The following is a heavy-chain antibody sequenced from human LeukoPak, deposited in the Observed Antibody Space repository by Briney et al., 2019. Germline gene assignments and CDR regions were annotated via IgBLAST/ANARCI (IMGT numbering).Heavy chain of an antibody. J-gene: IGHJ6*02. Sequence: ASVKVSCKASGYTFTSYGISWVRQAPGQGLEWMGWISAYNGNTNYAQKLQGRVTMTTDTSTSTAYMELRSLRSDDTAVYYCARGIVDIVATTHYYYYGMDVWGQGTTVTVSS. CDR1: GYTFTSYG. CDR3: ARGIVDIVATTHYYYYGMDV. V-gene: IGHV1-18*01. CDR2: ISAYNGNT. D-gene: IGHD5-12*01.